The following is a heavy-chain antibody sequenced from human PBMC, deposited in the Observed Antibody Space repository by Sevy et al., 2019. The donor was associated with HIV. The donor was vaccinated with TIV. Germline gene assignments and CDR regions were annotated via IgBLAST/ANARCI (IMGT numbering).Heavy chain of an antibody. CDR2: MNPNSGNT. V-gene: IGHV1-8*01. Sequence: ASVKVSCKASGYTFTSYDINWVRQATGQGLEWMGCMNPNSGNTGYAQRFQGRVTMTRNTSISTAYMELSSLRSEDTAVYYCARGGVLWFGEFHRGYDYYYGMDVWGQGTTVTVSS. D-gene: IGHD3-10*01. CDR1: GYTFTSYD. CDR3: ARGGVLWFGEFHRGYDYYYGMDV. J-gene: IGHJ6*02.